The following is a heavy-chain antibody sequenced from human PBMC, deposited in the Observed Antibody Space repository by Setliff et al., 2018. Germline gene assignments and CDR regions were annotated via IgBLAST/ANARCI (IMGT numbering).Heavy chain of an antibody. Sequence: ASVKVSCKTSGYTFNSYGYGWVRQAPGQGLEWMGWISAYNGNTKFVQKFQGRVAMTTDTSTSTAFMELRSLRPDDTAFYYCGRVDAELMLGNYIDYWGQGTLVTVSS. J-gene: IGHJ4*02. CDR3: GRVDAELMLGNYIDY. CDR2: ISAYNGNT. D-gene: IGHD1-7*01. V-gene: IGHV1-18*01. CDR1: GYTFNSYG.